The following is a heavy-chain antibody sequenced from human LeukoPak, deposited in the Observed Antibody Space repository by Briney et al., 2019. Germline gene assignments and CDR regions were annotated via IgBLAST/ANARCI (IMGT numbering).Heavy chain of an antibody. CDR3: ARGLTYYYGSGSSDEGWFDP. D-gene: IGHD3-10*01. CDR2: IYYSGST. V-gene: IGHV4-59*01. J-gene: IGHJ5*02. Sequence: SETLSLTCAVGGGSISSYYWSWLRQPPGKGLELIGYIYYSGSTNYNPSLKSRVTISVDTSKNRFSLKLSSVTAADTAVYYCARGLTYYYGSGSSDEGWFDPWGQGTLVTVSS. CDR1: GGSISSYY.